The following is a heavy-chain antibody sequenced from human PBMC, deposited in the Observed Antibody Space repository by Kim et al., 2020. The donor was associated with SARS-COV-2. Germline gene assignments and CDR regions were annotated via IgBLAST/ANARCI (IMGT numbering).Heavy chain of an antibody. CDR2: ISYDGSNK. CDR1: GFTFSSYA. D-gene: IGHD4-17*01. CDR3: ATPETDGVTLRWPDY. J-gene: IGHJ4*02. Sequence: GGSLRLSCAASGFTFSSYAMHWVRQAPGKGLEWVAVISYDGSNKYYADSVKGRFTISRDNSKNTLYLQMNSLRAEDTAVYYCATPETDGVTLRWPDYWGQGTLVTVSS. V-gene: IGHV3-30*04.